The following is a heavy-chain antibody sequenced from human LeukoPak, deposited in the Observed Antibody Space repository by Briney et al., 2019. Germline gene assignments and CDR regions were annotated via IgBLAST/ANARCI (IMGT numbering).Heavy chain of an antibody. CDR1: GDSISSSTYY. J-gene: IGHJ4*02. CDR3: ARHVHSGWYCVY. V-gene: IGHV4-39*01. CDR2: CSYGGNN. Sequence: PSGTLSLTCTASGDSISSSTYYWVWIRQPPGQGLEWIGSCSYGGNNYYKSSVKSRLTISVDTSKNQFSLKLSSVTAADTSVYYCARHVHSGWYCVYWGQGTLVTVSS. D-gene: IGHD6-19*01.